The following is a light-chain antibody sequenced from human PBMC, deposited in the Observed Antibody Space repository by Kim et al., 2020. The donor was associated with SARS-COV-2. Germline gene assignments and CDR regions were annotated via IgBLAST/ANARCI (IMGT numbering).Light chain of an antibody. CDR3: QQYFTYPYT. V-gene: IGKV1-8*01. Sequence: SASTGDRVTITCRASQGISHYLAWYQQKPGKAPNLLIYAASTLQSGVPPRFSGSGSGTEFTLTISCLQSEDFATYYCQQYFTYPYTFGQGTKLEI. CDR1: QGISHY. CDR2: AAS. J-gene: IGKJ2*01.